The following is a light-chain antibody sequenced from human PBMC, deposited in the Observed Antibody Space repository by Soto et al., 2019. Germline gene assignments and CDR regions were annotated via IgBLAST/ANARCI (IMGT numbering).Light chain of an antibody. CDR3: QKYVSAPLT. V-gene: IGKV1-27*01. Sequence: DVHMTQSPSSLSASVGDRVTITCRASQGISRSLAWYQQKPGKAPKLLIYAASTLQSGVPSRFSGSGSGTDFTLTISSLKPEDVAIYYCQKYVSAPLTFGGGTKVEIK. J-gene: IGKJ4*01. CDR2: AAS. CDR1: QGISRS.